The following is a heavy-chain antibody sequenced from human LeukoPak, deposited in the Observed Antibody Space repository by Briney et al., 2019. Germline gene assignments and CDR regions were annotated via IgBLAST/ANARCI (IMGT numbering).Heavy chain of an antibody. CDR2: ISSNGGST. V-gene: IGHV3-64*01. D-gene: IGHD6-6*01. Sequence: GGSLRLSCAASGFTFSSYAMHWVRQAPGKGLEYVSAISSNGGSTYYANSVKGRFTISRDNSKNSLYLQMNSLRTEDTALYYCAKEDPLKYSTDYWGQGTLVTVSS. CDR1: GFTFSSYA. J-gene: IGHJ4*02. CDR3: AKEDPLKYSTDY.